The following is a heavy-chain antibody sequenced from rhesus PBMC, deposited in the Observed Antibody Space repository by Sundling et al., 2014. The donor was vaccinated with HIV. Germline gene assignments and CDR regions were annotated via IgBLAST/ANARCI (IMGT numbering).Heavy chain of an antibody. CDR1: GASISGYYY. CDR3: ARIGGYSSFSIYY. CDR2: VHGNSPST. D-gene: IGHD6-13*01. Sequence: QVKLQQWGEGLVKPSETLSLTCGVYGASISGYYYWNWIRQPPGKGLEXIGYVHGNSPSTNYNSSLKNRVTISKDTSKKQFSLKLNSVTAADTAVYYCARIGGYSSFSIYYWGQGVLVTVSS. J-gene: IGHJ4*01. V-gene: IGHV4-73*01.